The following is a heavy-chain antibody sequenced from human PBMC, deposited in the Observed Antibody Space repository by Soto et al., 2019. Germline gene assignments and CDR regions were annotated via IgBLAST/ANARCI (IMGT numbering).Heavy chain of an antibody. J-gene: IGHJ5*01. CDR1: GGSISSSNW. D-gene: IGHD5-18*01. CDR3: ARYIQWLDP. CDR2: IYHTGST. Sequence: LSLTCAVSGGSISSSNWWTWVRQPPGMGLEWIGEIYHTGSTNYNPSLKSRVTISLDKSKNQFSLKLSSVTAADTAVYYCARYIQWLDPWGQGTLVTVSS. V-gene: IGHV4-4*02.